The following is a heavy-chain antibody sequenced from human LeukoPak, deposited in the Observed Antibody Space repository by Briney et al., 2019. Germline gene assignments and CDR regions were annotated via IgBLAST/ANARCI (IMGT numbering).Heavy chain of an antibody. CDR2: INSDGSST. J-gene: IGHJ6*02. D-gene: IGHD4-17*01. CDR1: GSTFSSYW. CDR3: ARDPTDYGFTYYYGMDV. Sequence: GGSLRLSCAASGSTFSSYWMHWVRQAPGKGLVWVSRINSDGSSTSYADSVKGRFTISRDNAKNTLYLQMNSLRAEDTAVYYCARDPTDYGFTYYYGMDVWGQGTTVTVSS. V-gene: IGHV3-74*01.